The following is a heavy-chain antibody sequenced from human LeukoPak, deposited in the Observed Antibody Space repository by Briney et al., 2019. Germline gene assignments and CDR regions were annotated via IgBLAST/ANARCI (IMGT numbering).Heavy chain of an antibody. CDR2: INPNSGGT. V-gene: IGHV1-2*02. CDR3: ARDSPRIAAAADYYYYGMDV. D-gene: IGHD6-13*01. J-gene: IGHJ6*02. Sequence: GASVKVSCKASGYTFTGYYMHWVRQAPGQGLEWMGWINPNSGGTNYAQKFQGRVTMTRDTSISTAYVELSRLRSDDTAVYYCARDSPRIAAAADYYYYGMDVWGQGTTVTVSS. CDR1: GYTFTGYY.